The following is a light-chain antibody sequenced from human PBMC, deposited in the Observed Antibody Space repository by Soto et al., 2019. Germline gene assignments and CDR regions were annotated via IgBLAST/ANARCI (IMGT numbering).Light chain of an antibody. V-gene: IGLV2-14*01. CDR3: SSYTSSSTLV. CDR1: SGDVGGYKY. J-gene: IGLJ3*02. Sequence: QSVLTQPASVSGSPGQSITISCTGTSGDVGGYKYVSWYQHHPGKAPKLMIYEVSNRPSGVSNRFSGSKSGNTASLTISGLQAEDEADYYCSSYTSSSTLVFGGGTKLTVL. CDR2: EVS.